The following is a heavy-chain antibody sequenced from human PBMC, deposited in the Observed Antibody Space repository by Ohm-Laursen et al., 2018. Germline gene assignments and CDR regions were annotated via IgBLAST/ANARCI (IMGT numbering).Heavy chain of an antibody. CDR1: GDSINSSY. Sequence: TLSLTYTVSGDSINSSYWSWIRQPPGKGLEWIGFISNSGNTNYNPSLKSRVTISVDTSKNQISLKLRSVTVADTAVFYCSRRGSGGRSFDYWGQGSLVTVSS. V-gene: IGHV4-59*08. D-gene: IGHD2-15*01. CDR2: ISNSGNT. J-gene: IGHJ4*02. CDR3: SRRGSGGRSFDY.